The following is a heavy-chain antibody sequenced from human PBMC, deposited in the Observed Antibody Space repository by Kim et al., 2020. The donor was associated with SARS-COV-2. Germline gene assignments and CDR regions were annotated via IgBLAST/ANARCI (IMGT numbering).Heavy chain of an antibody. V-gene: IGHV1-8*01. Sequence: GYAQKFQGRVTMTRNTSISTAYMELSSLRSEDTAVYYCARGFVAAADTDYWGQGTLVTVSS. CDR3: ARGFVAAADTDY. J-gene: IGHJ4*02. D-gene: IGHD6-13*01.